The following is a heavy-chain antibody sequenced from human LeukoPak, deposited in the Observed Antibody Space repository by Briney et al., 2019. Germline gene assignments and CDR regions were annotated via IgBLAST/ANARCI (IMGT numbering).Heavy chain of an antibody. Sequence: PSETLSLTCTVSGGSISSSSYYWGWLRQPPGKGLEWIGSIYYSGSTYYNPSLKSRVTISVDTSKNQFSLKLSSVTAADTAVYYCARDLATRYSYGSHFDYWGQGTLVTVSS. CDR2: IYYSGST. V-gene: IGHV4-39*07. D-gene: IGHD5-18*01. CDR3: ARDLATRYSYGSHFDY. CDR1: GGSISSSSYY. J-gene: IGHJ4*02.